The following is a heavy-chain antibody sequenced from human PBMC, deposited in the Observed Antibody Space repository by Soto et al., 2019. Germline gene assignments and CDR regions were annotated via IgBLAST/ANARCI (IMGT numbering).Heavy chain of an antibody. V-gene: IGHV3-30-3*01. D-gene: IGHD6-13*01. CDR3: ARDRDIAAAGIFDY. Sequence: GGSLRLCCAASGFTFSNYAMNWVRQAPGKGLEWVAVISYNGSNKYYADSVKGRFTISRDNSKNTLYLQMNSLRAEDTAVYYCARDRDIAAAGIFDYWGQGTLVTVSS. J-gene: IGHJ4*02. CDR2: ISYNGSNK. CDR1: GFTFSNYA.